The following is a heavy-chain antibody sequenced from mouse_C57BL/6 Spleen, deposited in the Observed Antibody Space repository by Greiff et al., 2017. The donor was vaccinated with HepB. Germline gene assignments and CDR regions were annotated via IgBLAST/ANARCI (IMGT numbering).Heavy chain of an antibody. CDR3: ARNGYNSWYFDV. J-gene: IGHJ1*03. V-gene: IGHV1-63*01. CDR1: GYTFTNYW. D-gene: IGHD2-2*01. Sequence: QVHVKQSGAELVRPGTSVKMSCKASGYTFTNYWIGWAKQRPGHGLEWIGDIYPGGGYTNYNEKFKGKATLTADKSSSTAYMQFSSLTSEDSAIYYCARNGYNSWYFDVWGTGTTVTVSS. CDR2: IYPGGGYT.